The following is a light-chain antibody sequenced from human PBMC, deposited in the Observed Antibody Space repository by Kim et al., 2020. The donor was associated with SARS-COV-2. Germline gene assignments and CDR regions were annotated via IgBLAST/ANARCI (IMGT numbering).Light chain of an antibody. J-gene: IGKJ2*01. Sequence: VAPGENATLSCKASQRISGNLAWYQQRPGQTPRLLIYGATSRATGVPVRFSGSQSGTEFNLTISSLQSEDFAVYYCQQYNNWPPVAFGQGTKLEI. CDR2: GAT. V-gene: IGKV3-15*01. CDR1: QRISGN. CDR3: QQYNNWPPVA.